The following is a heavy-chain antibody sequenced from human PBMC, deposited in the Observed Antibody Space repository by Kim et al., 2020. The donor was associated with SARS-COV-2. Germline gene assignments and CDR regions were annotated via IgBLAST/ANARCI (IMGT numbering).Heavy chain of an antibody. CDR2: IYYSGST. CDR1: GGSISSGAYY. J-gene: IGHJ4*02. V-gene: IGHV4-31*03. D-gene: IGHD2-15*01. Sequence: SETLSLTCTVSGGSISSGAYYWSWIRQHPVKGLEWIGYIYYSGSTYYNPSLKSRVTISVDTSKNQFSLRLTSVTAADTAVYYCATVAPYIRGTGGFDHWGQGTLVTVSS. CDR3: ATVAPYIRGTGGFDH.